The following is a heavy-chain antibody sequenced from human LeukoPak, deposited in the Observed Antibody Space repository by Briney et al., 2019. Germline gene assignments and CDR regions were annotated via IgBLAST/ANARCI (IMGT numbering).Heavy chain of an antibody. J-gene: IGHJ4*02. D-gene: IGHD3/OR15-3a*01. CDR3: ARSHSVWTSFDY. V-gene: IGHV4-59*01. CDR1: GGSISSYY. CDR2: IYYSGST. Sequence: KPSETLSLTCTVSGGSISSYYWSWIRQPPGKGLEWIGYIYYSGSTNYNPSFKSRVTISVDTSKNQFSLKLSSVTAADTAVYYCARSHSVWTSFDYWGQGTLVTVSS.